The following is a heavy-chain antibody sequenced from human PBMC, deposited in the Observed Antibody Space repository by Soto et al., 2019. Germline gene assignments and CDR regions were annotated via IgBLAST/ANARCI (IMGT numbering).Heavy chain of an antibody. CDR2: ISGSGGST. J-gene: IGHJ4*02. V-gene: IGHV3-23*01. CDR1: GFTFSSYA. D-gene: IGHD6-6*01. CDR3: AKPPSSSGQSDY. Sequence: GGSLRLSCAASGFTFSSYAMSWVRQAPGKGLEWVSAISGSGGSTYYADPVKGRFTISRDNSKNTLYLQMNSLRAEDTAVYYCAKPPSSSGQSDYWGQGTLVTVSS.